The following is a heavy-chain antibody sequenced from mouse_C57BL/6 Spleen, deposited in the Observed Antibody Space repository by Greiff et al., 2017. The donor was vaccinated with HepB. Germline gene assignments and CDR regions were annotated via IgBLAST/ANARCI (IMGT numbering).Heavy chain of an antibody. Sequence: QVQLKQSGAELARPGASVKLSCKASGYTFTSYGISWVKQRTGQGLEWIGEIYPRSGNTYYNEKFKGKATLTADKSSSTAYMELRSLTSEDSAVYCCARFGTTVVARLYYAMDYWGQGTSVTVAS. CDR3: ARFGTTVVARLYYAMDY. D-gene: IGHD1-1*01. V-gene: IGHV1-81*01. CDR1: GYTFTSYG. J-gene: IGHJ4*01. CDR2: IYPRSGNT.